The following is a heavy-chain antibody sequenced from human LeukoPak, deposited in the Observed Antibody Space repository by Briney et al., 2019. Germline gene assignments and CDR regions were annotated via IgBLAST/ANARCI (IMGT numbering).Heavy chain of an antibody. CDR1: GFTFSNAW. CDR3: TTDRGYSYGYSYYFDY. V-gene: IGHV3-15*01. CDR2: IKSKTDGGTT. D-gene: IGHD5-18*01. Sequence: PGGSLRLSCAASGFTFSNAWMSWVRQAPGKGLEWVGRIKSKTDGGTTDYAAPVKGRFTISRDDSKNTLYLQMNSLKTEDTAVYYCTTDRGYSYGYSYYFDYWGQGTLVTVSS. J-gene: IGHJ4*02.